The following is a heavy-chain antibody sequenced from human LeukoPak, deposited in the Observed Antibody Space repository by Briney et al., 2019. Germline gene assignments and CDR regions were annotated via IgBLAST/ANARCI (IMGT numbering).Heavy chain of an antibody. CDR1: GFTFSSYG. V-gene: IGHV3-30*02. CDR2: IRYDGSNK. D-gene: IGHD3-16*02. Sequence: GGSLRLSCAASGFTFSSYGMHWVRQAPGKGLEWVAFIRYDGSNKYYADSVKGRFTISRDNAKNSLYLQMNSLRAEDTAVYYCARAPQDDYVWGSYLYAFDIWGQGTMVTVSS. CDR3: ARAPQDDYVWGSYLYAFDI. J-gene: IGHJ3*02.